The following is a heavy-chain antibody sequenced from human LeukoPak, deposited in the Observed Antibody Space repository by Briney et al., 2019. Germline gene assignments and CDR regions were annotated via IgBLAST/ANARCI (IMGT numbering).Heavy chain of an antibody. Sequence: AGSLRLSCATSGFTFNNHAMSWVRQAPGMGLQWVSAISSSGGSAYYADSVKGRFTISRDNSKNTLFLQMNSLRTEDTAVYHCARRSPSSLGGRAIDYWGQGTLVTVSS. CDR2: ISSSGGSA. CDR1: GFTFNNHA. V-gene: IGHV3-23*01. CDR3: ARRSPSSLGGRAIDY. D-gene: IGHD2-15*01. J-gene: IGHJ4*02.